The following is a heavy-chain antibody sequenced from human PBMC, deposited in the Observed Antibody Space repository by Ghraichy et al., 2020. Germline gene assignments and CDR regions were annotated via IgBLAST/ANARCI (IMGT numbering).Heavy chain of an antibody. CDR1: GYTFTAYY. CDR2: INTRSGDT. CDR3: ATSGEGPTTYYFDF. J-gene: IGHJ4*02. Sequence: ATVKVSCKTSGYTFTAYYIHWVRQAPGQGLEWMGRINTRSGDTHLAQKFQDRVTMTRDTSISTAYMGLCRLRSDDTAVYYCATSGEGPTTYYFDFWGQGTLVTVSS. D-gene: IGHD3-10*01. V-gene: IGHV1-2*06.